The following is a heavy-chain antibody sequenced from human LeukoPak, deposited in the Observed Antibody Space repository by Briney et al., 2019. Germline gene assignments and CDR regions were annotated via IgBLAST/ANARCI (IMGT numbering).Heavy chain of an antibody. CDR1: GGSISSGGYY. V-gene: IGHV4-31*03. D-gene: IGHD2-15*01. CDR2: IYYSGST. Sequence: SETLSLTCTVSGGSISSGGYYWSWIRQHPGKGLEWIGYIYYSGSTYYNPSLKSRVTISVDTSKNQFSLKLSSVTAADTAVYYCARGGAGYRSGGSCYNHRTFSLDYWGQGTLVTVSS. CDR3: ARGGAGYRSGGSCYNHRTFSLDY. J-gene: IGHJ4*02.